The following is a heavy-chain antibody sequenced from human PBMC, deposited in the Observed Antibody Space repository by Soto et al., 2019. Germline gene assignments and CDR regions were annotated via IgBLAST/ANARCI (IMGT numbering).Heavy chain of an antibody. V-gene: IGHV1-46*01. CDR1: GYTFTSYY. D-gene: IGHD3-10*01. CDR3: ARHKSYVLGGYFWYFDY. CDR2: INPSGGST. Sequence: ASLKVSCKASGYTFTSYYMHWVRQAPGQGLEWMGIINPSGGSTSYAQKFQGRVTMTRDTSTSTVYMELSSLRSEDTAVYYCARHKSYVLGGYFWYFDYWGQGTLVTVSS. J-gene: IGHJ4*02.